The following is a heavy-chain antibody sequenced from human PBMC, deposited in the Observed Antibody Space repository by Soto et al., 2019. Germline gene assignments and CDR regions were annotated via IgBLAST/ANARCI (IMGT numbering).Heavy chain of an antibody. CDR2: IIPVFHRP. V-gene: IGHV1-69*13. Sequence: ASVKVSCKASGGTFSGYAITWVLQAPGQGLEWMGGIIPVFHRPKYAQKFQGRLTITADASTSTAYMELSSLRAEDAALYYCARDESSGGYWGPLDYWGQGTLVTVSS. CDR3: ARDESSGGYWGPLDY. J-gene: IGHJ4*02. D-gene: IGHD1-26*01. CDR1: GGTFSGYA.